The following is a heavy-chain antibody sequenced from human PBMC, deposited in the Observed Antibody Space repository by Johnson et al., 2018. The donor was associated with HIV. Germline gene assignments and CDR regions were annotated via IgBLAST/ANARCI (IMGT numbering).Heavy chain of an antibody. CDR1: GFTFSSYA. CDR3: AKDCVGVWWSRAFDI. V-gene: IGHV3-30*18. CDR2: ISYDGSNK. J-gene: IGHJ3*02. Sequence: VQLVESGGGVVQPGSSLRLSCAASGFTFSSYAMHWVRQAPGKGLEWVAVISYDGSNKYYADSVKGRFTISRDNSKNTLYLQMNSLRAEDTAVYYCAKDCVGVWWSRAFDIWGQGTMVTVSS. D-gene: IGHD2-21*01.